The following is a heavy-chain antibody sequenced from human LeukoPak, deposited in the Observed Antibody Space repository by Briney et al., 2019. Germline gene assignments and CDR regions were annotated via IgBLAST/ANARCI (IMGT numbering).Heavy chain of an antibody. CDR1: GVTFSSYA. D-gene: IGHD6-6*01. CDR3: ARGAPERISSSTNYYFDY. Sequence: GRSLRLSCAASGVTFSSYAMYWVRQAPGKGLEWVAVISYDGNNKYYADSVKGRFTISRDDSKNTLSLQMNSLRAEDTAVYYCARGAPERISSSTNYYFDYWGQGTLVTVSS. J-gene: IGHJ4*02. CDR2: ISYDGNNK. V-gene: IGHV3-30-3*01.